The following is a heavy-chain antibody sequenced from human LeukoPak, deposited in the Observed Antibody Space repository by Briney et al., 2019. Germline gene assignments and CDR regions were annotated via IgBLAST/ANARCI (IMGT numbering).Heavy chain of an antibody. V-gene: IGHV3-11*04. CDR1: GFTFSDYY. Sequence: GGSLRLSCAVSGFTFSDYYMSWIRQAPGKGLEWVSYISGSGSTIFHADFVKGRFTISRDNAKNSLYLQMNSLRAEDTAVYYCARDRPGGWYRGYFDYWGQGTLVTVSS. CDR3: ARDRPGGWYRGYFDY. D-gene: IGHD6-19*01. CDR2: ISGSGSTI. J-gene: IGHJ4*02.